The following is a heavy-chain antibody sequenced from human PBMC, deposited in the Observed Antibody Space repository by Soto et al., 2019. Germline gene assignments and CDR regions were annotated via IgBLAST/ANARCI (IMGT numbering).Heavy chain of an antibody. CDR1: GFTFSSYS. D-gene: IGHD6-13*01. CDR2: ISSSSSYI. Sequence: PWGSLRLSCAASGFTFSSYSMNWVRQAPGKGLEWVSSISSSSSYIYYADSVKGRFTISRDNAKNSLYLQMNSLRAEDTAVYYCARDWTGSSWYQIHYYYYGMDVWGQGTTVTVSS. V-gene: IGHV3-21*01. J-gene: IGHJ6*02. CDR3: ARDWTGSSWYQIHYYYYGMDV.